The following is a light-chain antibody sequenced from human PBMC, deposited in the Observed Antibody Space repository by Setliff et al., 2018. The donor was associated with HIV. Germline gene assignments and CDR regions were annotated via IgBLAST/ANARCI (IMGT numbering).Light chain of an antibody. CDR2: EVT. CDR3: SSYTSNSTLYV. V-gene: IGLV2-14*01. J-gene: IGLJ1*01. CDR1: SSDVGGYNY. Sequence: QSALTQPASVSGYPGMSVTISCAGTSSDVGGYNYVSWYQQHPGKAPRLLIYEVTNRPSGVSDRFSGSKSGNTASLTISGVQAEDEAYYYCSSYTSNSTLYVFGTGTKVTVL.